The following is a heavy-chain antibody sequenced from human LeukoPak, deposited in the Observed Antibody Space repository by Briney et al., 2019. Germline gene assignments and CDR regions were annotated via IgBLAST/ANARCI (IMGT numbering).Heavy chain of an antibody. D-gene: IGHD1-26*01. Sequence: GGSLRLSCAASGFTFSSYEMNWVRQAPGEGLDWVSYISSNGLTTYYADSVKGRFTISRDNVKNSLYLQMNSLRVDDTALYYCARLRGSGSYLDLWGQGTLVTVSS. CDR3: ARLRGSGSYLDL. CDR2: ISSNGLTT. CDR1: GFTFSSYE. J-gene: IGHJ4*02. V-gene: IGHV3-48*03.